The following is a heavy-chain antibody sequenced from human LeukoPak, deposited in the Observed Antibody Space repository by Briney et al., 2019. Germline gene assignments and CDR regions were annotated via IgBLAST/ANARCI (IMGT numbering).Heavy chain of an antibody. CDR3: ARANWGARIY. CDR1: GFTFGSYS. J-gene: IGHJ4*02. D-gene: IGHD7-27*01. CDR2: ISSSSSYI. Sequence: GGSLRLSCAASGFTFGSYSMNWVRQAPGKGLEWVSSISSSSSYIYYADSVKGRFTISRDNAKNSLYLQMNSLRAEDTAVYYCARANWGARIYWGQGTLVTVSS. V-gene: IGHV3-21*01.